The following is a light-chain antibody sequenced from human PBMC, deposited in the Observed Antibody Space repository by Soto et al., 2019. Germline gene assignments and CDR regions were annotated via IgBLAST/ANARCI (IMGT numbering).Light chain of an antibody. Sequence: QSALAQPASVSGSPGQSITISCTGTSDDVGGYNYVSWYQQHPGKVPQLIVYDVTNRPSGVSIRFSGSKSGNTASLTISGLQAEGVVDYFRSTFFGRRGLYVFRTGTNVTVL. J-gene: IGLJ1*01. CDR1: SDDVGGYNY. CDR3: STFFGRRGLYV. V-gene: IGLV2-14*03. CDR2: DVT.